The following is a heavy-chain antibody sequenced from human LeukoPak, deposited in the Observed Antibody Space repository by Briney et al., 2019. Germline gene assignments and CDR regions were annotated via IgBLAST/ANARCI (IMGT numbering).Heavy chain of an antibody. J-gene: IGHJ6*03. V-gene: IGHV3-73*01. CDR3: TRSYVDPYYYYYMDV. CDR2: IRSKANSYAT. D-gene: IGHD3-16*01. Sequence: GGSLKLSCAASVFTFSGSAMPWVRQASGKGLEWVGRIRSKANSYATAYAASVKCMFTNSRDDSKNTAYLQMNGLNTEDTAVYYGTRSYVDPYYYYYMDVWGKGTTVTVSS. CDR1: VFTFSGSA.